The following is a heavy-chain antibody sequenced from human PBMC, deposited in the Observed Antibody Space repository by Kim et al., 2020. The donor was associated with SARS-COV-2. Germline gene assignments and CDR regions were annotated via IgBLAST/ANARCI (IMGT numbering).Heavy chain of an antibody. CDR2: IYTSGST. D-gene: IGHD3-3*01. CDR1: GGSISSYY. Sequence: SETLSLTCTVSGGSISSYYWSWIRQPAGKGLEWIGRIYTSGSTNYNPSLKSRVTMSVDTSKNQFSLKLSSVTAADTAVYYCASEFYDFWSGYPRHDYYYYYMDVWGKGTTVTV. J-gene: IGHJ6*03. CDR3: ASEFYDFWSGYPRHDYYYYYMDV. V-gene: IGHV4-4*07.